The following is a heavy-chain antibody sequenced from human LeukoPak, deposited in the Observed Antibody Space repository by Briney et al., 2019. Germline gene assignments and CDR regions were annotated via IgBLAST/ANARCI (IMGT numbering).Heavy chain of an antibody. D-gene: IGHD1-26*01. CDR2: INEDGSGR. V-gene: IGHV3-7*01. CDR3: ARAAGGTSRDY. Sequence: GGSLRPSCAVSGFTFSSYWRSWVRQAPGKGLEGLANINEDGSGRFYVDSVKGRLTISRDNAKNSLFLQMNSLRAEDTAVYYCARAAGGTSRDYWGQGTLVTVSS. J-gene: IGHJ4*02. CDR1: GFTFSSYW.